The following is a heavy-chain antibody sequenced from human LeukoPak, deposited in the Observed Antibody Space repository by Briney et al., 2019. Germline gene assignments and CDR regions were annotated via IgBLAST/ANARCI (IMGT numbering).Heavy chain of an antibody. CDR3: ARNYYGTGDSDY. Sequence: ASVKVSCKASGYTFINYDINWVRQAPGQGLEWMGWMTPKSGDTGYAQKFQGRVTMTRDTSIGTAYMELTSLISEDTAVYYCARNYYGTGDSDYWGQGTLVTVS. V-gene: IGHV1-8*01. D-gene: IGHD3-10*01. J-gene: IGHJ4*02. CDR2: MTPKSGDT. CDR1: GYTFINYD.